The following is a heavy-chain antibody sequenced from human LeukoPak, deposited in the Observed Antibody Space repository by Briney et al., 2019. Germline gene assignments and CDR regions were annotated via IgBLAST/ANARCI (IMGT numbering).Heavy chain of an antibody. J-gene: IGHJ4*02. CDR3: ARHVVVVAADYFDY. CDR1: GGSFSGYY. CDR2: INHSGST. V-gene: IGHV4-34*01. D-gene: IGHD2-15*01. Sequence: PSETLSLTCAVYGGSFSGYYWSWIRQPPGKGLEWIGEINHSGSTNYNPSLKSRVTISVDKSKNQFSLKLSSVTAADTAVYYCARHVVVVAADYFDYWGQGTLVTVSS.